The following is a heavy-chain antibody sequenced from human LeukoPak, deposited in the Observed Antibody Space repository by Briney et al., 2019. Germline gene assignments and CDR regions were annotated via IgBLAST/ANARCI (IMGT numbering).Heavy chain of an antibody. D-gene: IGHD4-17*01. J-gene: IGHJ6*02. CDR3: ARHQADGDYRYDYYYYGMDV. V-gene: IGHV4-59*08. CDR1: GGSISSYY. Sequence: SGTLSLTCGVSGGSISSYYWSWIRQPPGKGLEWIGYIYYSGSTNYNPSLKSRVTISVDTSKNQFSLKLSSVTAADTAVYYCARHQADGDYRYDYYYYGMDVWGQGTTVTVSS. CDR2: IYYSGST.